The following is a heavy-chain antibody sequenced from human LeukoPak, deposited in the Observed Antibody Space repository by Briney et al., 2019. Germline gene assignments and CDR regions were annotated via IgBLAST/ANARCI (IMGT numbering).Heavy chain of an antibody. CDR3: AREYFDWLLHNGHYFDY. CDR2: IYYSGST. J-gene: IGHJ4*02. D-gene: IGHD3-9*01. V-gene: IGHV4-39*07. CDR1: GGSISSNSYY. Sequence: PSETLSLTCTVSGGSISSNSYYWGWIRQPPGKGLEWIGSIYYSGSTYYNPSLKSRVTISVDTSKNQFSLKLSSVTAADTAVYYCAREYFDWLLHNGHYFDYWGQGTLVTVSS.